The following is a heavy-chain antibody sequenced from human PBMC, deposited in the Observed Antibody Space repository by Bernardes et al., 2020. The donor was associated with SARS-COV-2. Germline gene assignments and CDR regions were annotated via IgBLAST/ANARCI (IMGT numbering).Heavy chain of an antibody. V-gene: IGHV3-23*01. CDR3: AKSLPDTTVLD. D-gene: IGHD1-26*01. CDR1: GFTFRNYG. CDR2: ISPAGGIT. Sequence: GGSLRLSCAASGFTFRNYGMHWVRQAPGKGLEWVSVISPAGGITYYADSVRGRFTISRDNSKNTPYLQMNSLRVDDTAVFYCAKSLPDTTVLDWGPGNLIPVSS. J-gene: IGHJ4*02.